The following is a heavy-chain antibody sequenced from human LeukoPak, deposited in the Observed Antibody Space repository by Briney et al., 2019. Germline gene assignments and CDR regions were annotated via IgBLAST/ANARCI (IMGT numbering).Heavy chain of an antibody. J-gene: IGHJ6*02. V-gene: IGHV5-51*01. CDR2: IYPDDSET. CDR3: ARTNTGGGYHYYGMDV. Sequence: GESLQISCKGSGYNFTTHWIGWVRQMPGKGLEYMGIIYPDDSETRYSPSCEGQVTISADRSTSTAYLQWSSLNASDTAMYYCARTNTGGGYHYYGMDVWGQGTTVIVS. CDR1: GYNFTTHW. D-gene: IGHD3-16*02.